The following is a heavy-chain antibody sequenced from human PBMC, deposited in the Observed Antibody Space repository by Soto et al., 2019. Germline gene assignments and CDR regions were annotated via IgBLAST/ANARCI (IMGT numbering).Heavy chain of an antibody. CDR3: PHRVLRTVFGLVTTTAIYFDF. Sequence: QITLNESGPTVVRPTETLTLTCRFSGFSLTTSGVGVGWIRQSPGKAPEWLALIYWDDDKRYSASLKSRLTITKDTSKSQVVRTVSDLDPTDTATYYCPHRVLRTVFGLVTTTAIYFDFWGQGTPVAVSS. V-gene: IGHV2-5*02. D-gene: IGHD3-3*01. J-gene: IGHJ4*02. CDR2: IYWDDDK. CDR1: GFSLTTSGVG.